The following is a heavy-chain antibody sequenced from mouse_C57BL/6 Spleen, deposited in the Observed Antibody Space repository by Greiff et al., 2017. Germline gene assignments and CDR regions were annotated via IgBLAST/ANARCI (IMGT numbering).Heavy chain of an antibody. Sequence: QVQLPPSGPELVKPGASVKISCKASGYSFTSYYIHWVKQRPGQGLEWIGWIYPGSGNTKYNEKFKGTATLTANTSSSTANMQLSSLTSENSAVYDCASGDSNYGYFNVWGTGTTVTVSS. V-gene: IGHV1-66*01. D-gene: IGHD2-5*01. J-gene: IGHJ1*03. CDR2: IYPGSGNT. CDR1: GYSFTSYY. CDR3: ASGDSNYGYFNV.